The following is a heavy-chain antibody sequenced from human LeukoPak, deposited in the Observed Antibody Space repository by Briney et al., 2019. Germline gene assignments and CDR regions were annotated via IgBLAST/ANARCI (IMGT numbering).Heavy chain of an antibody. CDR3: ARTVSGYTYYFDY. CDR2: ISGSGGST. Sequence: GGSLRLSCAASGFTFSSYAMSWVRQAPGKGLEWVSAISGSGGSTYYADSVKGRFTISRDNSKNTLYLQMNSLRAEDTAVYYCARTVSGYTYYFDYWGQGTLVTVSS. J-gene: IGHJ4*02. CDR1: GFTFSSYA. V-gene: IGHV3-23*01. D-gene: IGHD5-12*01.